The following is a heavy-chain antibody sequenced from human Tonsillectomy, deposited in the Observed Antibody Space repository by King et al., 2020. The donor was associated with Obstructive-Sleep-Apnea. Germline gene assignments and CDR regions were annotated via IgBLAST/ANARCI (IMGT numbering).Heavy chain of an antibody. Sequence: VQLVESGGGVVQPGRSLRLSCAASGFTFSRYAMNWVRQAPGQGLDWVAFISYDGSNKDYADSVKGRFTISRDNSKNTVYLQMNSLRAEDTAIYSCTRDHFDYWGQGALVTISS. CDR3: TRDHFDY. CDR1: GFTFSRYA. J-gene: IGHJ4*02. CDR2: ISYDGSNK. V-gene: IGHV3-30-3*01.